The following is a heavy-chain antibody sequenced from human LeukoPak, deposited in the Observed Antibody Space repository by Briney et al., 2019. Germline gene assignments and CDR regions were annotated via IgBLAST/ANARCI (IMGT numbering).Heavy chain of an antibody. V-gene: IGHV3-30*02. CDR2: IRYGGTGD. CDR1: GFTFRNFG. D-gene: IGHD2/OR15-2a*01. Sequence: GGSLRLSCAASGFTFRNFGMHWVRQAPGKGLAGVAFIRYGGTGDYYPDSVEGRFTVSRDNSKNTLFLQMNSLRHEDTAVYFCAKDASTTSRTLDIWGQGTLVTVSS. J-gene: IGHJ3*02. CDR3: AKDASTTSRTLDI.